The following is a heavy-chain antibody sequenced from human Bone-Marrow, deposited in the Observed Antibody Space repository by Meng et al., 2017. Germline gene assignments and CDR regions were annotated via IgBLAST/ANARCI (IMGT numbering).Heavy chain of an antibody. J-gene: IGHJ6*02. D-gene: IGHD4-17*01. CDR2: INPNSGGT. V-gene: IGHV1-2*06. CDR3: SSPPHYDAYVYGMDV. Sequence: ASVKVSCKASGYTFTGYYMHWVRQAPGQGLEWMGRINPNSGGTNYAQKFQGRVTMTRDTSISTAYMELSRLRSDDTAVYYCSSPPHYDAYVYGMDVWGQGTTVTVSS. CDR1: GYTFTGYY.